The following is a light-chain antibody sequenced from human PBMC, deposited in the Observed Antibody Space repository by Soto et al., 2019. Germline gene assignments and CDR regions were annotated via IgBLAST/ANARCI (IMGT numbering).Light chain of an antibody. V-gene: IGKV1-39*01. CDR1: QSIRNY. CDR2: AAS. J-gene: IGKJ1*01. CDR3: QQSYSTPRT. Sequence: DIQMTQSPSYLSASVGDRVTITCRASQSIRNYLNWYQQKPGKAPKLLMYAASSLQSGVPSRFGGSGSGTDVTLTISSLQPEDFATYYCQQSYSTPRTFGQGTKVEIK.